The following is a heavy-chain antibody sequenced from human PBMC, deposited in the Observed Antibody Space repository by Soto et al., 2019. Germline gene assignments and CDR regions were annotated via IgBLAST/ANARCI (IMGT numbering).Heavy chain of an antibody. V-gene: IGHV1-3*01. CDR1: GYTFTGYA. Sequence: GASVKVSCKDSGYTFTGYAMHWVRQAPGQRLEWMGWINAGNGNTKYSQKFQGRVTITRDTSASTAYMELSSLRSEDTAVYYCARAVAVAADFDYWGQGTLVTVSS. D-gene: IGHD6-19*01. CDR2: INAGNGNT. CDR3: ARAVAVAADFDY. J-gene: IGHJ4*02.